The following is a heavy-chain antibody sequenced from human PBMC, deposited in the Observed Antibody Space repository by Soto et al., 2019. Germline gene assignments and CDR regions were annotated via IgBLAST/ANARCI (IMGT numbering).Heavy chain of an antibody. CDR1: GGTFSSYA. J-gene: IGHJ4*02. Sequence: QVQLVQSGAEVKKPGSSVKVSCKASGGTFSSYAISWVRQAPGQGLEWMGGIITISGTANYAQKFQGRVTITADESTSTAYMELSSLSSEDTAVYYCVGSRDTAMVPTSFDYWAREPWSPSPQ. CDR2: IITISGTA. V-gene: IGHV1-69*01. CDR3: VGSRDTAMVPTSFDY. D-gene: IGHD5-18*01.